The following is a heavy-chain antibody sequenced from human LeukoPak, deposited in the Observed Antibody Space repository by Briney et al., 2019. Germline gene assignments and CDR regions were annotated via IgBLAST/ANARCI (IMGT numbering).Heavy chain of an antibody. V-gene: IGHV3-48*04. CDR3: ARDLAWDAFDI. CDR2: ISSPSTNI. J-gene: IGHJ3*02. CDR1: GFIFTSYS. Sequence: LSGGSLRLSCAASGFIFTSYSMNWVRQAPGKGLEWVSYISSPSTNIYYVDSVKGRFTISRDNAKSSLYLQMNSLRAENTAVYYCARDLAWDAFDIWGQGTMVTVSS.